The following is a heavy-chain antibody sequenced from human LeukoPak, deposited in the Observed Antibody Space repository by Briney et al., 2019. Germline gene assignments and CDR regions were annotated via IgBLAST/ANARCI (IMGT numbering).Heavy chain of an antibody. CDR3: AKGESNWDYYFDY. D-gene: IGHD7-27*01. V-gene: IGHV3-23*01. J-gene: IGHJ4*02. CDR1: GFTYSSYA. Sequence: GGSLRLSCAASGFTYSSYAMSWVRQAPGKGLEWVSAISSSGGSTYYADTVKGRFTISRDNSKNTLFLQMDSLRAEDTAVYYCAKGESNWDYYFDYWGQGTLVTVSS. CDR2: ISSSGGST.